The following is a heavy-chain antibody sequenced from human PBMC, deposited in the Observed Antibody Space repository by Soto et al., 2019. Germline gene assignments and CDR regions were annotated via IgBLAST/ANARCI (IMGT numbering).Heavy chain of an antibody. D-gene: IGHD2-15*01. CDR3: ASIRKLLQEEANYYYYYYMDV. Sequence: QLQLQESGPGLVKPSETLSLTCTVSGGSISSSSYYWGWIRQPPGKGLEWIGSIYYSGSTYYNPSLKSRVTISVDTSKNQFSLKLSSVTAADTAVYYCASIRKLLQEEANYYYYYYMDVWGKGTTVTVSS. V-gene: IGHV4-39*01. CDR1: GGSISSSSYY. J-gene: IGHJ6*03. CDR2: IYYSGST.